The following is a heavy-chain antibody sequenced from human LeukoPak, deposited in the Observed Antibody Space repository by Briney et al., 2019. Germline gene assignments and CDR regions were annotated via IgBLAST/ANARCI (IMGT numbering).Heavy chain of an antibody. CDR3: ARDRRGYCSSTSCYTFGY. D-gene: IGHD2-2*02. V-gene: IGHV3-33*01. CDR1: GFTFSSYG. J-gene: IGHJ4*02. CDR2: IWYDGGNK. Sequence: PGRSLRLSCAASGFTFSSYGMHWVRQAPGKGLEWVAVIWYDGGNKYYADSVKGRFTISRDNSKNTLYLQMNSLRAEDTAVYYCARDRRGYCSSTSCYTFGYWGQGTLVAASS.